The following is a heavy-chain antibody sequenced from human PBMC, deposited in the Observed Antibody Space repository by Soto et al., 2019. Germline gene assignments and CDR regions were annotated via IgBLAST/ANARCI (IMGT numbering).Heavy chain of an antibody. Sequence: EVQLLESGGGLVQPGGSLRLSCAASGFTFSSYAMSWVRQAPGKGLEWVSAISGSGGSTYYADSVKGRFTISRDNSKNTLYLQMNSLRAEDTAVDYCAMRAYCSGGSCYSPSYFDYWGQGTLVTVSS. CDR2: ISGSGGST. J-gene: IGHJ4*02. V-gene: IGHV3-23*01. D-gene: IGHD2-15*01. CDR1: GFTFSSYA. CDR3: AMRAYCSGGSCYSPSYFDY.